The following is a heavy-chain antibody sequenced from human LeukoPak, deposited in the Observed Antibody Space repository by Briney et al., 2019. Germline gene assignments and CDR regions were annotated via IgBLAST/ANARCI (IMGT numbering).Heavy chain of an antibody. V-gene: IGHV3-23*01. CDR1: GFTFSSYA. CDR3: AKDRLGYCSGGHCSTNVLFDV. CDR2: ISGSGGST. D-gene: IGHD2-15*01. J-gene: IGHJ4*02. Sequence: PGGSLRLSCEAAGFTFSSYAMSWVRQAPGKGLEWVSAISGSGGSTYYAGSVKGRFTISRDNSKNTLFLQMNSLRGEDTALYYCAKDRLGYCSGGHCSTNVLFDVWGQGTLVTVSS.